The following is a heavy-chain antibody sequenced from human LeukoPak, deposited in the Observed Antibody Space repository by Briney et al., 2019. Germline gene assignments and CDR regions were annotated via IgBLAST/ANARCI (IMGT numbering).Heavy chain of an antibody. D-gene: IGHD6-6*01. CDR2: IYSGGST. CDR1: GFTFSSYS. V-gene: IGHV3-21*01. J-gene: IGHJ4*02. Sequence: NPGGSLRLSRAASGFTFSSYSMNWVRQAPGKGLEWVSVIYSGGSTYYADSVKGRFTISRDNAKNSVYLQMSSLRAEDTAVYYCARVNIAAPDYWGQGTLVTVSS. CDR3: ARVNIAAPDY.